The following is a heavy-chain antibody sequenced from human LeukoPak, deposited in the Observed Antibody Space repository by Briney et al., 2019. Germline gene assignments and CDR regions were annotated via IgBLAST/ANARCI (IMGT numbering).Heavy chain of an antibody. Sequence: GGSLRLSRAASGFIFSSYGMSWVRQAPGKGLEWVSVITGSGSSTYYADSVKGRFTISRDNSKNTLYLQMNSLRAEDTAVYYCARDRWGYSYGGDWGQGTLVTVSS. D-gene: IGHD5-18*01. CDR3: ARDRWGYSYGGD. J-gene: IGHJ4*02. CDR2: ITGSGSST. CDR1: GFIFSSYG. V-gene: IGHV3-23*01.